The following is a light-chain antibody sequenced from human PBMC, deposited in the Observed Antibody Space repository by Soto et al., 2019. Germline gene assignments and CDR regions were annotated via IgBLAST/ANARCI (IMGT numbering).Light chain of an antibody. CDR1: QSVSAN. V-gene: IGKV3-15*01. Sequence: EIVMTQSPATLSVSPGETATLSCRASQSVSANLAWYQQNPGQAPRLLIYGASTRATGIPANFSGSGSGTEFTLTISRLQSEDSAVYCCQQYNNWPTFGQGTKVEIK. J-gene: IGKJ1*01. CDR3: QQYNNWPT. CDR2: GAS.